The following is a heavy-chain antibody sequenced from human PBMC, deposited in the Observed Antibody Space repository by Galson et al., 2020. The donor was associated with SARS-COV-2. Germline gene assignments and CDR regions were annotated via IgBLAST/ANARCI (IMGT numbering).Heavy chain of an antibody. Sequence: GGSLRLSCAASGFTFSRYSMNWVRQAPGKGLEWVSSISSSSSYIYYADSVKGRFTISRDNAKNSLYLQMNSLRAEDTAVYYCAREVVAAHNWFDPWGQGTLVTVSS. J-gene: IGHJ5*02. CDR2: ISSSSSYI. V-gene: IGHV3-21*01. D-gene: IGHD2-15*01. CDR1: GFTFSRYS. CDR3: AREVVAAHNWFDP.